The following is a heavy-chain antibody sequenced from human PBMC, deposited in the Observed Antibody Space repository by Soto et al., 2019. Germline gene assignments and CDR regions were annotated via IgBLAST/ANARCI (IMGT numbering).Heavy chain of an antibody. CDR2: ISAYNIDT. CDR1: GYRFETYA. CDR3: ARGHGVIIGAMDV. J-gene: IGHJ6*02. Sequence: QVQLVHSGAEVKKPGASVKVSCKSSGYRFETYAMSWVRQAPGQGLEWMGWISAYNIDTYYAQKLQDRVTMTTDTSTGTAYMELRSLRSDDTAVYYCARGHGVIIGAMDVWGQGTTVTVSS. D-gene: IGHD3-3*01. V-gene: IGHV1-18*01.